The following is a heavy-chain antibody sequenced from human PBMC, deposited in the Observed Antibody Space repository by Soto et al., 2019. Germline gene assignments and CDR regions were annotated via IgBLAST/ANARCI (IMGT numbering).Heavy chain of an antibody. CDR1: GGAFGRYS. J-gene: IGHJ4*02. V-gene: IGHV1-69*01. CDR3: ARGDEMTAVTIFEY. D-gene: IGHD4-17*01. CDR2: VSPVFNTS. Sequence: QVQLEQSGPEVKRPGTSVKVSCKASGGAFGRYSVSWVRQAPVQGLEWIGGVSPVFNTSNYSLKFQGRVAIFADLSTNTVFMELRSLRSEDTALYYCARGDEMTAVTIFEYWGQGTLVTVSS.